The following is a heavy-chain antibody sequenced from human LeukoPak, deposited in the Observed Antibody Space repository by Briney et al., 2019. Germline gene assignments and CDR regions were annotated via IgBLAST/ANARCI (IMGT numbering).Heavy chain of an antibody. CDR1: GFTFSSYA. D-gene: IGHD1-26*01. V-gene: IGHV3-23*01. CDR3: ARERQAGATPFDY. J-gene: IGHJ4*02. CDR2: ISGSGAST. Sequence: QTGGSLRLSCAASGFTFSSYAMSWVRQAPGKGLEWVSDISGSGASTYYADSLKGRFTISRDNSKNTLYLQTNSLRDEDTAVYYCARERQAGATPFDYWGQGSLVTVSS.